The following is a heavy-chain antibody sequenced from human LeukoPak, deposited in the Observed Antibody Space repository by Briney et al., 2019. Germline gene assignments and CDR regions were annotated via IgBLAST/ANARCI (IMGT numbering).Heavy chain of an antibody. V-gene: IGHV4-39*01. CDR3: AGYDSSVLQFDY. J-gene: IGHJ4*02. CDR2: IYYSGST. Sequence: PSETLSLTCTVSGGSISSSSYYWGWIRQPPGKGLEWIGSIYYSGSTYYNPSLKGRVTISVDTSKNQFSLKLSSVTAADTAVYYCAGYDSSVLQFDYWGQGTLVTVSS. CDR1: GGSISSSSYY. D-gene: IGHD3-22*01.